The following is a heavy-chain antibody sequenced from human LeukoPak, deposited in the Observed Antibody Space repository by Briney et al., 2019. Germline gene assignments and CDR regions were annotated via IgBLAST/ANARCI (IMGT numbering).Heavy chain of an antibody. V-gene: IGHV4-34*01. D-gene: IGHD4-23*01. CDR3: ARGLGGGNSVYFDL. CDR2: IYHSGSA. CDR1: SGSFSGYY. Sequence: SETLSLTCAVYSGSFSGYYWSWLRQPPGKGLEWIGEIYHSGSAKYNPSLQSRVTISVDTSKNQFSLKLSSVTAADTAVYYCARGLGGGNSVYFDLWGRGTLVTVSS. J-gene: IGHJ2*01.